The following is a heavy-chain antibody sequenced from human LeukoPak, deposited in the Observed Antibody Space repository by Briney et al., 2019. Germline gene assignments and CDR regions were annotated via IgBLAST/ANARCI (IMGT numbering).Heavy chain of an antibody. J-gene: IGHJ6*02. CDR2: INPNSGGT. V-gene: IGHV1-2*02. D-gene: IGHD2-21*01. CDR3: ARMIAGYYYYGMDV. CDR1: GYTFTGYY. Sequence: GASVKVSCKASGYTFTGYYMHWVRQAPGQGLEWMGWINPNSGGTNYAQKFQGRVTMTRDTSISTAYMALSRLRSDDTAVYYCARMIAGYYYYGMDVWGQGTTVTVSS.